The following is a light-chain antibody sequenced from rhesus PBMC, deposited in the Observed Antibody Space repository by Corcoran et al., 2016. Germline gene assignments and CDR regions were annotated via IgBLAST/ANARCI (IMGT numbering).Light chain of an antibody. CDR1: QSISSW. V-gene: IGKV1-22*01. CDR3: LQYSSSPLT. J-gene: IGKJ4*01. Sequence: DIQMTQSPSSLSASVGDTVTITCRASQSISSWLDWYQQKPGKAPKLLISKALSLKSGVPSRFSGSGSGTDFTLTISSLQPEDFATYYCLQYSSSPLTFGGGTKVEIK. CDR2: KAL.